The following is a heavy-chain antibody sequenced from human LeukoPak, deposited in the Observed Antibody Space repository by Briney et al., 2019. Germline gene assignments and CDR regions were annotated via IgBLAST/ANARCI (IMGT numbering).Heavy chain of an antibody. CDR2: IYYSGST. D-gene: IGHD6-25*01. CDR1: GGSISSSSYY. CDR3: ARGRSGDHYYYYYMDV. J-gene: IGHJ6*03. Sequence: SSETLSLTCTVSGGSISSSSYYWGWIRQPPGKGLEWIGSIYYSGSTYYNPSLKSRVTISVDTSKNQFSLKLSSVTAAGTAVYYCARGRSGDHYYYYYMDVWGKGTTVTVSS. V-gene: IGHV4-39*01.